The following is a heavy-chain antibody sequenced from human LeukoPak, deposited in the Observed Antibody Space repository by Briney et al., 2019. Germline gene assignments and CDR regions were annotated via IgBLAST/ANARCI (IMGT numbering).Heavy chain of an antibody. CDR1: GFTFSSYG. J-gene: IGHJ6*03. Sequence: GRSLRLSCAASGFTFSSYGMHWVRQAPGKGLEWVSLIYSGGSTYYADSVKGRFTISRDNSKNSLYLQMNSLRAEDTAVYYCARDRDGWGYMDVWGKGTTVTISS. D-gene: IGHD5-24*01. CDR2: IYSGGST. CDR3: ARDRDGWGYMDV. V-gene: IGHV3-66*01.